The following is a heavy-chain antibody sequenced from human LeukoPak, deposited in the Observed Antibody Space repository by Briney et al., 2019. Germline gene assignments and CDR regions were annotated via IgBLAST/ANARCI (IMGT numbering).Heavy chain of an antibody. CDR1: GNTFTAFY. Sequence: GASVKVSCQASGNTFTAFYIHWLRQAPGQGLEWMGWINPNRGGTKYAQKFQGRVTMTRDTSISTAYMDLTGLTSDDTAIYYCARDRTSVCDDYGDYPTPLDFWGQGTLVTVSS. J-gene: IGHJ4*02. V-gene: IGHV1-2*02. CDR3: ARDRTSVCDDYGDYPTPLDF. CDR2: INPNRGGT. D-gene: IGHD4-17*01.